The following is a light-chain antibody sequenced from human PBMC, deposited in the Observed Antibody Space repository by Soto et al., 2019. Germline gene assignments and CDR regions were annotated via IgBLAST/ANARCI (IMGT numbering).Light chain of an antibody. CDR1: QGISSY. V-gene: IGKV1-8*01. Sequence: AIRMTQSPSSFSASTGDRVTITCRASQGISSYLAWYQQKPGKAPKLLIYAASTLQSGVPSRFSGSGSGTDFTLTISCLQSEDLATYYCPQYYIYPPSFGKETKLEIK. CDR3: PQYYIYPPS. CDR2: AAS. J-gene: IGKJ2*01.